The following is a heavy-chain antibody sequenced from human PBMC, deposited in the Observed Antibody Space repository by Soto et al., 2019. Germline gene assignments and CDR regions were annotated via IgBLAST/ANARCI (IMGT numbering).Heavy chain of an antibody. V-gene: IGHV3-30*18. CDR3: AKDIGQGPRHYYGSGSTYGMDV. Sequence: PGGSLRLSCAASGFTFSSYGMHWVRQAPGKGLEWVAVISYDGSNKYYADSVKGRFTISRDNSKNTLYLQMNSLRAEDTAVYYCAKDIGQGPRHYYGSGSTYGMDVWGQGTTVTVSS. CDR1: GFTFSSYG. D-gene: IGHD3-10*01. CDR2: ISYDGSNK. J-gene: IGHJ6*02.